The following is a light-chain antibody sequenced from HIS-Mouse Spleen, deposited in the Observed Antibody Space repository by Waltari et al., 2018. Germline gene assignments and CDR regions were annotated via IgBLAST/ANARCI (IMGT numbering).Light chain of an antibody. J-gene: IGLJ2*01. Sequence: SYELTQPPPVSVSPGQTARITCSGDALPKKSAYWYQQKSGQAPVLVIYEDSKPPSGIPERFSGSSSGTMATLTISGAQVEDEADYYCYSTDSSGNHRVFGGGTKLTVL. CDR1: ALPKKS. V-gene: IGLV3-10*01. CDR3: YSTDSSGNHRV. CDR2: EDS.